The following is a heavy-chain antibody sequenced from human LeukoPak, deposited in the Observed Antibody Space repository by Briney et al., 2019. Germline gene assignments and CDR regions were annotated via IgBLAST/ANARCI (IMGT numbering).Heavy chain of an antibody. V-gene: IGHV3-23*01. J-gene: IGHJ4*02. CDR1: GFTFSSYA. D-gene: IGHD3-22*01. Sequence: GGSLRLSCAASGFTFSSYAMSWVRQAPGKGLEWVSGISGSGDNTYYADSVKGRFTISRDNSMNTLYVQVNSLGTEDTAAYYCAKGSYYDSSGSFYFDYWGQGTLVTVSS. CDR3: AKGSYYDSSGSFYFDY. CDR2: ISGSGDNT.